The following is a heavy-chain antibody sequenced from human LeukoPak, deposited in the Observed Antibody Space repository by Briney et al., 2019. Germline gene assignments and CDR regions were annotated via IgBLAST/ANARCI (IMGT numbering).Heavy chain of an antibody. CDR3: ARANGLNYYDSKGYNWFDP. Sequence: PGGSLRLSCAASGFTFSSYSMNWVRQAPGKGLELVSSISSSSSYIYYADSVKGRFTISRDNAKNSLYLQMNSLRAEDTAVYYCARANGLNYYDSKGYNWFDPWGQGTLVTVSS. CDR2: ISSSSSYI. V-gene: IGHV3-21*01. CDR1: GFTFSSYS. J-gene: IGHJ5*02. D-gene: IGHD3-22*01.